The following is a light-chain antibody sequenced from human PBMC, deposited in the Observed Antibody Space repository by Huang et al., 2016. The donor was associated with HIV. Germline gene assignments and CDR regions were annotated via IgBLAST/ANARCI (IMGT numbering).Light chain of an antibody. CDR3: QQYINWPLYT. CDR2: GAS. V-gene: IGKV3-15*01. CDR1: QSVSSN. J-gene: IGKJ2*01. Sequence: EIVMTQSPATLSVSPGERATLSCRASQSVSSNLAWYPQKPGQAPRLLIYGASTRATGIPARFSGSGSGTEFTLTISSLQSEDFAVYYCQQYINWPLYTFGQGTKLEIK.